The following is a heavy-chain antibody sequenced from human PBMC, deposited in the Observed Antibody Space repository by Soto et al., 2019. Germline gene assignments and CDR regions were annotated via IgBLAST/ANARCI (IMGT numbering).Heavy chain of an antibody. CDR2: ISYDGSNK. J-gene: IGHJ5*02. Sequence: QVQLVESGGGVVQPGRSLRLSCAASGFTFSSYGMHWVRQAPGKGLEWVAVISYDGSNKYYADSVKGRFTISRDNSKNTLYLQMNSLRAEDTAVYYCAKDWGGTLAAAGTCWFEPWGQGTLATVSS. D-gene: IGHD6-13*01. V-gene: IGHV3-30*18. CDR3: AKDWGGTLAAAGTCWFEP. CDR1: GFTFSSYG.